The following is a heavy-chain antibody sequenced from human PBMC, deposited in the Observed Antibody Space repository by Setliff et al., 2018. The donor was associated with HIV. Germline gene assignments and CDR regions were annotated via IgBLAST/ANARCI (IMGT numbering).Heavy chain of an antibody. Sequence: PSETLSLTCNVSGDSISRGGYYWSWIRQLPGKGLEWIGYIYYSGATYYNPSLKNRVTISLDTSKSQFSLKLTSVTAADTALYYCASGRGAKGGYDYFGSSGQGTLVTVS. CDR3: ASGRGAKGGYDYFGS. D-gene: IGHD5-12*01. CDR1: GDSISRGGYY. J-gene: IGHJ4*02. CDR2: IYYSGAT. V-gene: IGHV4-31*03.